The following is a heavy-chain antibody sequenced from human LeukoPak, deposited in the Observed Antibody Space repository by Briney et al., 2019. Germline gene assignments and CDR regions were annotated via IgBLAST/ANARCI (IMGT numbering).Heavy chain of an antibody. CDR2: IWYDGSNK. CDR3: AKGPDSSGYGYYYGMVV. D-gene: IGHD3-22*01. J-gene: IGHJ6*02. CDR1: GFTFSGYG. Sequence: GGSLRLSCAASGFTFSGYGMHWVRQAPGKGLEWEAVIWYDGSNKYYADSVKGRFTISRDNSKNTLHLQMNSLRAEDTAVYYCAKGPDSSGYGYYYGMVVWGQGTTVTVSS. V-gene: IGHV3-33*06.